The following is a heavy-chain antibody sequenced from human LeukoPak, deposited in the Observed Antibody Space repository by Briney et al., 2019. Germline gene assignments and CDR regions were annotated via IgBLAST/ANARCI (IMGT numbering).Heavy chain of an antibody. J-gene: IGHJ3*02. CDR1: GGTFTSYA. Sequence: GSSVKVSCKASGGTFTSYAISWVRQAPGQGLEWMGRIIPIFGIANYAQKFQGRVTITADKSTSTAYMELSSLRSEDTAVYYCAIGDRGVMKGAFDMWGQGQWSPSLQ. CDR2: IIPIFGIA. D-gene: IGHD2-21*02. V-gene: IGHV1-69*04. CDR3: AIGDRGVMKGAFDM.